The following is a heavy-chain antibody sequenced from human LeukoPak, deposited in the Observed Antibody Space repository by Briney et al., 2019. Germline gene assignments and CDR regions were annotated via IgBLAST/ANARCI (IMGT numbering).Heavy chain of an antibody. D-gene: IGHD3-9*01. CDR1: GDSISSYY. Sequence: SETLSLTCTVSGDSISSYYWSWIRQPPGKGLEWIGYIYYSGSTNYNPSPKSRVTISVDTSKNQFSLKLNSVTAADTAVYYCARDNYDILTGYYYFDYWGQGTLVTVSS. CDR3: ARDNYDILTGYYYFDY. J-gene: IGHJ4*02. V-gene: IGHV4-59*01. CDR2: IYYSGST.